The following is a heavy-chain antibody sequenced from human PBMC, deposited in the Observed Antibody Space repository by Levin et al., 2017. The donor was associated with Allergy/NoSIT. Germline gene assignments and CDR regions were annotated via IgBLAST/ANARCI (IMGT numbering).Heavy chain of an antibody. CDR1: GFTFSSYS. V-gene: IGHV3-21*01. Sequence: GGSLRLSCAASGFTFSSYSMNWVRQAPGKGLEWVSSISSSSSYIYYADSVKGRFTISRDNAKNSLYLQMNSLRAEDTAVYYCARDTLYYYDSSGYAFDYWGQGTLVTVSS. J-gene: IGHJ4*02. D-gene: IGHD3-22*01. CDR2: ISSSSSYI. CDR3: ARDTLYYYDSSGYAFDY.